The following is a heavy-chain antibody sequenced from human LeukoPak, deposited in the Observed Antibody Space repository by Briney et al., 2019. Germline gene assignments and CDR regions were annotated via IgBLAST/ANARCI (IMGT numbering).Heavy chain of an antibody. CDR1: GFTFSSYS. CDR3: ARFPLGGDLWSGTGYYYYYYYMDV. J-gene: IGHJ6*03. CDR2: ISSSSSTI. Sequence: PGGSLRLSCAASGFTFSSYSMNWVRQAPGKGLEWVSYISSSSSTIYYADSVKGRFTISRDNAKNSLYLQMNSLRAEDTAVYYCARFPLGGDLWSGTGYYYYYYYMDVWGKGTTVTVSS. V-gene: IGHV3-48*04. D-gene: IGHD3-3*01.